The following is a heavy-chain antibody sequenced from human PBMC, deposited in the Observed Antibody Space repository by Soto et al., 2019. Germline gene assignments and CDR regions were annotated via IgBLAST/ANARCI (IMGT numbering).Heavy chain of an antibody. D-gene: IGHD3-9*01. J-gene: IGHJ4*02. CDR3: ARGATGHDY. V-gene: IGHV4-59*01. Sequence: SETLSLTCTVSGGSISSYYWSWIRQPPGKGLEWIGYIYYRGSTNYSPSLKSRVTMSVDTSKNQFSLKLSSVTAADTAAYYCARGATGHDYWGQGTQVTVSS. CDR2: IYYRGST. CDR1: GGSISSYY.